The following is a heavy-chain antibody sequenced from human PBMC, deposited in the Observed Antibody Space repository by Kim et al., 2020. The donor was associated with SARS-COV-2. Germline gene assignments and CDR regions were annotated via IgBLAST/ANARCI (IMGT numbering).Heavy chain of an antibody. Sequence: AAAVRGRFAISRDDSKRSTYLQMKSLRTEDTAVYYCATGGRDNWSSSDYWGQGTLVTVSS. V-gene: IGHV3-73*01. J-gene: IGHJ4*02. D-gene: IGHD2-15*01. CDR3: ATGGRDNWSSSDY.